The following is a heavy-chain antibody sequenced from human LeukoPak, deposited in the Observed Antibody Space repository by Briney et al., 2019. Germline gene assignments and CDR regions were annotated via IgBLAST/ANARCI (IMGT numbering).Heavy chain of an antibody. D-gene: IGHD3-9*01. Sequence: GGSLRLSCAASGFTFSSYAMSWVRQAPGKGLEWVSAISGSGGSTYYADSVKGRFTISRDNSKNTLYLQMNSLRAEDTAIYYCAKGGYDILTGSDYWGQGTLVTVSS. V-gene: IGHV3-23*01. CDR1: GFTFSSYA. CDR2: ISGSGGST. CDR3: AKGGYDILTGSDY. J-gene: IGHJ4*02.